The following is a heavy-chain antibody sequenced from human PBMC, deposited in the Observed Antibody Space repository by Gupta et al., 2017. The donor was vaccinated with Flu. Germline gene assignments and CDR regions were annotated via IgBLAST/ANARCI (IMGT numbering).Heavy chain of an antibody. CDR2: MSDDGSNQ. V-gene: IGHV3-30*18. D-gene: IGHD1-7*01. J-gene: IGHJ4*02. CDR3: AKGARHNWNFDGDY. CDR1: GFIFSDYG. Sequence: QVQLVQSGGGVVLPGSSLRLSCAASGFIFSDYGMHWVRQVPGKGLEWMAVMSDDGSNQWYADSVRGRFTSSRDNSENTLILQMNSLRRDDTAVYYCAKGARHNWNFDGDYWGQGTLVTVSS.